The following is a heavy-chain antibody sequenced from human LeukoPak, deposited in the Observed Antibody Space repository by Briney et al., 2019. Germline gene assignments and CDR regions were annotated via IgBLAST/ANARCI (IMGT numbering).Heavy chain of an antibody. Sequence: GGTLTLSCAASGFTFNSYEMNWVRKAPSIELENLSFISSSGSIIYYADSMKGRFTISRDNAKNSLYLQMNNLRAEDTAFYYCARGQYTSDWYYFDYWGQGTLVTVSS. CDR2: ISSSGSII. CDR1: GFTFNSYE. CDR3: ARGQYTSDWYYFDY. V-gene: IGHV3-48*03. D-gene: IGHD6-19*01. J-gene: IGHJ4*02.